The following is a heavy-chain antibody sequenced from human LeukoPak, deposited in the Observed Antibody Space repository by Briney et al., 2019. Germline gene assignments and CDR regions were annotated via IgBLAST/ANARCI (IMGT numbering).Heavy chain of an antibody. Sequence: GGSLRLSCAASGLTFSSYSMNWVRQAPGKGPEWVSYISSSSSTIYYADSVKGRFTISRDNAKNSLYLQMNSLRAEDTAVYYCARDAQPQYYYDSSGYYYPGYWGQGTLVTVSS. J-gene: IGHJ4*02. D-gene: IGHD3-22*01. CDR2: ISSSSSTI. V-gene: IGHV3-48*01. CDR3: ARDAQPQYYYDSSGYYYPGY. CDR1: GLTFSSYS.